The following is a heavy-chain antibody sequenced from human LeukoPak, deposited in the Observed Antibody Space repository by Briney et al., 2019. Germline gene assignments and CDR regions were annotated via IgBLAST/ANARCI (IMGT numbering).Heavy chain of an antibody. Sequence: PSETLSLTCTVSGGSISNSTYYWGWVRQPPGKGLEWVGSIFYRGSTYYTPSLKSRVTISVDTSKNQFSLKLTSVTAADTALYFCARNWVADSFDFWGQGTKVTVSS. CDR1: GGSISNSTYY. CDR2: IFYRGST. J-gene: IGHJ3*01. D-gene: IGHD6-19*01. CDR3: ARNWVADSFDF. V-gene: IGHV4-39*01.